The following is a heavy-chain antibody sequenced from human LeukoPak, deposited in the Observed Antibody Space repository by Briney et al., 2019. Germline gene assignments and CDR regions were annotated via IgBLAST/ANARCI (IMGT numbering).Heavy chain of an antibody. CDR1: GFTFSTFA. Sequence: GGSLRLSCAASGFTFSTFAMSWVRQAPGKGLEWVSGISGRDGSTYYADSVKGRFTISRDNSKNTLYLQMNSLRAEDTAVYYCARAGNTRFDYWGQGTLVTVSS. J-gene: IGHJ4*02. D-gene: IGHD2/OR15-2a*01. CDR2: ISGRDGST. V-gene: IGHV3-23*01. CDR3: ARAGNTRFDY.